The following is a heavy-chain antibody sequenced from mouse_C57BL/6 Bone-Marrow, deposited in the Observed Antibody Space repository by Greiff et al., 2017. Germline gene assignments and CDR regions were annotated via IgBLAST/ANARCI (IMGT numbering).Heavy chain of an antibody. Sequence: EVQVVESGGGLVKPGGSLKLSCAASGFTFSSYAMSWVRQTPEKRLEWVATISDGGSYTYYPDNVKGRFTISRDNAKNNLYLQMSHLKSEDTAMYYCARGQGVRPHWYFDVWGTGTTVTVSS. V-gene: IGHV5-4*01. CDR2: ISDGGSYT. CDR3: ARGQGVRPHWYFDV. J-gene: IGHJ1*03. D-gene: IGHD2-14*01. CDR1: GFTFSSYA.